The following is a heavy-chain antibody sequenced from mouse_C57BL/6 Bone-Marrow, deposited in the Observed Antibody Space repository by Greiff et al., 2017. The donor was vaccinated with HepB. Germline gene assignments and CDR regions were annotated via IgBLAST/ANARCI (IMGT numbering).Heavy chain of an antibody. V-gene: IGHV5-6*01. CDR1: GFTFSSYG. J-gene: IGHJ2*01. CDR3: ARHERGGY. Sequence: EVKLVESGGDLVKPGGSLKLSCAASGFTFSSYGMSWVRQTPDKRLEWVATISSGGSYTYYPDSVKGRFTISRDNAKNTLYLQMSSLKSEDTAMYYCARHERGGYWGQGTTLTVSS. CDR2: ISSGGSYT.